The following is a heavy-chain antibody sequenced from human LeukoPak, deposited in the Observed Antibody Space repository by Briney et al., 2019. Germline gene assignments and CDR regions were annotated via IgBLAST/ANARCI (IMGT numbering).Heavy chain of an antibody. J-gene: IGHJ4*02. CDR1: GFIVGNND. CDR2: IYSGGRT. D-gene: IGHD3-22*01. Sequence: PGGSLRLSCAASGFIVGNNDMSWVRQAPGKGLEWVSLIYSGGRTYYADSVKGRFTISRDNSKNTLYLQMNSLRGEDTAVYYCARGCFYDRSPYCPFDYWGQGTLATVSS. V-gene: IGHV3-53*01. CDR3: ARGCFYDRSPYCPFDY.